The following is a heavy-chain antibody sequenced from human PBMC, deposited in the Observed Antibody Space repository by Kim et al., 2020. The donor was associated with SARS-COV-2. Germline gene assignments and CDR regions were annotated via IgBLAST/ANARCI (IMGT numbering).Heavy chain of an antibody. CDR2: SSSSSSYI. Sequence: GGSLRLSCAASGFTFSSYSMNWVCQATGKGREWVSSSSSSSSYIYYADSVKGRFTISRDNAKKSLYLQMNRLRAEDTAVYYCARGSVWFGELSYFDYWGQGTLVTVSS. CDR1: GFTFSSYS. D-gene: IGHD3-10*01. J-gene: IGHJ4*02. CDR3: ARGSVWFGELSYFDY. V-gene: IGHV3-21*04.